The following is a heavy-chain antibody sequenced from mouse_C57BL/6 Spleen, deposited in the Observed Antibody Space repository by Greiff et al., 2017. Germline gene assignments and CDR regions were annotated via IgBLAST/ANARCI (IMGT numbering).Heavy chain of an antibody. D-gene: IGHD2-3*01. CDR3: ARGDGGYYVDY. CDR1: GFNIKDYY. J-gene: IGHJ2*01. V-gene: IGHV14-2*01. Sequence: VQLKESGAELVQPGASVKLSCTASGFNIKDYYMHWVKQRTEQGLEWIGRIDPEDGETKYAPKFQGKATIPAATSSTTAYLQLSSLTSEDPAVYYCARGDGGYYVDYWGQGTTLTVSS. CDR2: IDPEDGET.